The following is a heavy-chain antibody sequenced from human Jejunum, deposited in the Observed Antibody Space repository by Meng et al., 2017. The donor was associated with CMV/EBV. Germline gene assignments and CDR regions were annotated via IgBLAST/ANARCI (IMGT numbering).Heavy chain of an antibody. CDR3: ARTQDYYDSSGYWASTNWFDP. J-gene: IGHJ5*02. CDR1: YW. Sequence: YWVAWVRQLPGKGLEWMGIIYPGDSDNKYSQSYQGQVTISADKSISTVYLQWSSLKASDTAMYYGARTQDYYDSSGYWASTNWFDPWGQGTLVTVSS. V-gene: IGHV5-51*01. D-gene: IGHD3-22*01. CDR2: IYPGDSDN.